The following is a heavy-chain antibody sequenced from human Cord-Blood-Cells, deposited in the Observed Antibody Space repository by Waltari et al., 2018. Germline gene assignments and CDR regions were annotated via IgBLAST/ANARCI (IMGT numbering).Heavy chain of an antibody. CDR1: GGTFSSYA. J-gene: IGHJ5*02. CDR2: IIPIFGTA. V-gene: IGHV1-69*06. CDR3: ARVNDYDYIWGSYRNWFDP. D-gene: IGHD3-16*02. Sequence: QVQLVQSGAEVKKPGSPVKVSCKASGGTFSSYAISWVRQAPGQGLEWMGGIIPIFGTANYAQKFQGRVTITADKSTSTAYMELSSLRSEDTAVYYCARVNDYDYIWGSYRNWFDPWGQGTLVTVSS.